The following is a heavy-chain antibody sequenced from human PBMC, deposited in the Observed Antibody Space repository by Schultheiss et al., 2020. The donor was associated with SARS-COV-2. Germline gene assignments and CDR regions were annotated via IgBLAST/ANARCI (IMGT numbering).Heavy chain of an antibody. Sequence: SETLSLTCTVSGVSVTSSDYYWSWIRQHPVKGLEWIGYSYYSRSTYYNPSLKSRATISIDTSKNQFSLKLSSVTAADTAVYYCATANYLWGNRYAFDIWGQGTMVTVSS. CDR2: SYYSRST. D-gene: IGHD3-16*01. V-gene: IGHV4-31*03. CDR3: ATANYLWGNRYAFDI. J-gene: IGHJ3*02. CDR1: GVSVTSSDYY.